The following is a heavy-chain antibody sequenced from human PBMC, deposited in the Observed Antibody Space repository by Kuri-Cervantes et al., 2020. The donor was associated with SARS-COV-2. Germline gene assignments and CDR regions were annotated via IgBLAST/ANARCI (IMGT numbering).Heavy chain of an antibody. J-gene: IGHJ6*02. V-gene: IGHV3-30*07. CDR1: GFTFSSYA. CDR3: AKTGRYYGMDV. D-gene: IGHD3-10*01. Sequence: LSLTCAASGFTFSSYAMHWVRQAPGKGLEWVAVISYDGSNKYYADSVKGRFTISRDNSKNTLYLQMNSLRAEDTAVYYCAKTGRYYGMDVWGQGTTVTVSS. CDR2: ISYDGSNK.